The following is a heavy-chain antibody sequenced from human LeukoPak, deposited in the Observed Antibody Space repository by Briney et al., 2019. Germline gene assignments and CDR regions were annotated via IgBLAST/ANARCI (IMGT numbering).Heavy chain of an antibody. CDR1: GGSISSYY. CDR2: MYYSGST. V-gene: IGHV4-59*08. D-gene: IGHD1-26*01. Sequence: SETLSLTCTVSGGSISSYYWSWIRQSPGKGLEWIGYMYYSGSTSYNPSLKSRVTISGDTSKNQFSLKLCSVTAADTAVYYCARVGATGNYYYMDVWGKGTTVTVSS. CDR3: ARVGATGNYYYMDV. J-gene: IGHJ6*03.